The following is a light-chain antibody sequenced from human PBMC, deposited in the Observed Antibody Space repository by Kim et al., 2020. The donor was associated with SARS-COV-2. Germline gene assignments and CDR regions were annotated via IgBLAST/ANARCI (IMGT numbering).Light chain of an antibody. Sequence: SPGESATLSCRASQGVNSRLAWYQEKPGQAPRLLIYGASTRATDVPARFSGSGSGTEFTLTISSLQSEDFALYYCQQYDTWPPWTFGLGTKVDIK. V-gene: IGKV3-15*01. CDR3: QQYDTWPPWT. CDR2: GAS. CDR1: QGVNSR. J-gene: IGKJ1*01.